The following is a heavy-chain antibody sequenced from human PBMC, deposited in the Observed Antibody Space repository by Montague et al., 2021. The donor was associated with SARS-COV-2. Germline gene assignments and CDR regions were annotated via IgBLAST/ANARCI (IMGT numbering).Heavy chain of an antibody. V-gene: IGHV3-30*09. CDR3: ARDRLKWGMITFGGNDY. CDR2: ISYDGSNK. D-gene: IGHD3-16*01. CDR1: VFTFSGYA. Sequence: SRRLSCAASVFTFSGYAIYWVRQAPGKGLEWVALISYDGSNKYYADSVKVRFAISRDNSKNTLYLQMNSLRAEDTAVYFCARDRLKWGMITFGGNDYWGQGTLVTVSS. J-gene: IGHJ4*02.